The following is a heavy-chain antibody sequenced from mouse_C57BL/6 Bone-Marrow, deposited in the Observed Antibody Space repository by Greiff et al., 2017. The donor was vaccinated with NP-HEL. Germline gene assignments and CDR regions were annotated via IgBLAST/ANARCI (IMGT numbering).Heavy chain of an antibody. CDR1: GYTFTDYN. D-gene: IGHD2-4*01. J-gene: IGHJ1*03. CDR3: ARRGDDYDGPYWYFDV. Sequence: EVQLQQSGPELVKPGASVKIPCKASGYTFTDYNMDWVKQSHGKSLEWIGDINPNNGGTIYNQKFKGKATLTVDKSSSTAYMELRSLTSEDTAVYYCARRGDDYDGPYWYFDVWGTGTTVTVSS. V-gene: IGHV1-18*01. CDR2: INPNNGGT.